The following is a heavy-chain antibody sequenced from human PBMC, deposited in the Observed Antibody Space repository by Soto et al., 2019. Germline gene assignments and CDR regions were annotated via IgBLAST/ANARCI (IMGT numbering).Heavy chain of an antibody. CDR2: IYYSGST. CDR1: EGKISSRSYC. Sequence: PLVPLPVSWSVAEGKISSRSYCWGWIRQPPGKGLEWIGSIYYSGSTYYNPSLKSRVTISVDTSKNQFSLKLSSVTAADTAVYYCASSRTLAAAGIIGYYYGMDVWGKGTTVTVSS. V-gene: IGHV4-39*01. CDR3: ASSRTLAAAGIIGYYYGMDV. D-gene: IGHD6-13*01. J-gene: IGHJ6*04.